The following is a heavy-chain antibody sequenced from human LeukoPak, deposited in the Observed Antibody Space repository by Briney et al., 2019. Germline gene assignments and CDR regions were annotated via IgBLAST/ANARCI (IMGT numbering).Heavy chain of an antibody. Sequence: SVTVSCKASGGTFSSYAISWVRQAPGQGLEWMGGIIPIFGTANYAQKFQGRVTITADESTSTAYMELSSLRSEDTAVYYCARYNYYGSGSPNFDYWGQGTLVTVSS. CDR1: GGTFSSYA. CDR2: IIPIFGTA. J-gene: IGHJ4*02. D-gene: IGHD3-10*01. CDR3: ARYNYYGSGSPNFDY. V-gene: IGHV1-69*13.